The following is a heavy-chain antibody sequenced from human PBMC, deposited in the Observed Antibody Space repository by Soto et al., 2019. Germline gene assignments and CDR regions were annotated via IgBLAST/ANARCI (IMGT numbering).Heavy chain of an antibody. Sequence: GGSLRLSSAASGFTFSNYSMSWVRPAPGKGLGWGSGVGGSGDSTYYADSVKGRFTISRDNSKDTLYLQMNSLRAEDTAVYYCAKSPLGYCSGGSCYPPHYFDYWGQGTLVTVSS. J-gene: IGHJ4*02. CDR3: AKSPLGYCSGGSCYPPHYFDY. D-gene: IGHD2-15*01. V-gene: IGHV3-23*01. CDR1: GFTFSNYS. CDR2: VGGSGDST.